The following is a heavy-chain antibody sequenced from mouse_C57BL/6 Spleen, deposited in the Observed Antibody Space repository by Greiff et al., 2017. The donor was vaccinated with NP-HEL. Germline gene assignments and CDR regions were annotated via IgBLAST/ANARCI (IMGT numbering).Heavy chain of an antibody. J-gene: IGHJ2*01. CDR1: GYTFTDYE. D-gene: IGHD2-14*01. CDR2: IDPETGGT. Sequence: VQLQESGAELVRPGASVTLSCKASGYTFTDYEMHWVKQTPVHGLEWIGAIDPETGGTAYNQKFKGKAILTADKSSSTAYMELRSLTSEDSAVYYCTRWVRVDYWGQGTTLTVSS. CDR3: TRWVRVDY. V-gene: IGHV1-15*01.